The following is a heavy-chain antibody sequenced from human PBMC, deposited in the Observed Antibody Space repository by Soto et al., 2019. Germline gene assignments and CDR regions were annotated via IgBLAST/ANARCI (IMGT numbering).Heavy chain of an antibody. J-gene: IGHJ4*02. V-gene: IGHV3-23*01. CDR1: GFTFSSYA. D-gene: IGHD3-22*01. CDR2: ISGGGGGT. Sequence: GGSLRLSCAASGFTFSSYAMSWVRQAPGMGLEWVSAISGGGGGTYYADSVKGRFTISRDNSKNTLYLRMNSLRAEDTAVYYCAKSRIDSSVYHFDYWGQGTLVTVSS. CDR3: AKSRIDSSVYHFDY.